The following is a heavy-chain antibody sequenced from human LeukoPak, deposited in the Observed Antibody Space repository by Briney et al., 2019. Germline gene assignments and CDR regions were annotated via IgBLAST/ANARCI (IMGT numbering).Heavy chain of an antibody. J-gene: IGHJ5*02. CDR3: ARDAGPYFGNWFDP. D-gene: IGHD3-9*01. Sequence: KPPQTLSLTCTVSGGSISSGDYYWSWIRQPPGKGLEWIGYIYYSGSTYYNPSLKSRVTISVDTSKNQFSLKLSSVTAADTAVYYCARDAGPYFGNWFDPWGQGTLVTVSS. V-gene: IGHV4-30-4*01. CDR1: GGSISSGDYY. CDR2: IYYSGST.